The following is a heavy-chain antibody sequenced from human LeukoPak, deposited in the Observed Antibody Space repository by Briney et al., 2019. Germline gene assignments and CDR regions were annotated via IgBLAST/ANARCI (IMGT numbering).Heavy chain of an antibody. D-gene: IGHD4-23*01. CDR3: ARERDYGGNLNYFDY. CDR1: GYTFTCYY. V-gene: IGHV1-2*06. CDR2: INPNSGGT. Sequence: ASVKVSCKASGYTFTCYYMRWVRQAPGQGLEWMGRINPNSGGTNYAQKFQGRVTMTRDTSISTAYMELSRLRSDDTAVYYCARERDYGGNLNYFDYWGQGTLVTVSS. J-gene: IGHJ4*02.